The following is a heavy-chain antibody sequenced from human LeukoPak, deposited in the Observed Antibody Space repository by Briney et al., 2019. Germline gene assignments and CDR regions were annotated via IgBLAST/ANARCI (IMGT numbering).Heavy chain of an antibody. CDR1: GYTFTAYG. CDR2: ISAYNGDT. CDR3: ARALRIAADWFDP. Sequence: ASVRISCKASGYTFTAYGITWVRQAPRQGLEWMGWISAYNGDTSYAQNLQDRVTMATDTSTSTAYMELRSLISDDTAVYYCARALRIAADWFDPWGQGTLVTVSS. V-gene: IGHV1-18*01. D-gene: IGHD6-13*01. J-gene: IGHJ5*02.